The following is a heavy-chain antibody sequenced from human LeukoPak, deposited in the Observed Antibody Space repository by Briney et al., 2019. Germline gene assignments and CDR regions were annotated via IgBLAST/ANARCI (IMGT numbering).Heavy chain of an antibody. CDR3: ARTISGWYYFDY. CDR1: GGSNSGYY. Sequence: SETLSLTCSVSGGSNSGYYWSWIRQPPGKGLEWIGYINYSGRTDCNPSLKSRVTISVDTSKNQFSLKLSSVTAADTAVFYCARTISGWYYFDYWGQGTLVTVSS. CDR2: INYSGRT. V-gene: IGHV4-59*08. J-gene: IGHJ4*02. D-gene: IGHD6-13*01.